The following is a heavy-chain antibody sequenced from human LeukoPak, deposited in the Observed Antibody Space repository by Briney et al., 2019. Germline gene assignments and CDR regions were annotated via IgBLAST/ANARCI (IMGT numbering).Heavy chain of an antibody. J-gene: IGHJ4*02. V-gene: IGHV3-23*01. Sequence: GGSLRLSCAASGFTFSNFAMSWVRQTPEKVLEWVSAISGIDGRLFYADSVRGRFTISRDNSKNTLSLQMNSLRADDTAVYFCAKESPYSSNRLYYFDYWGQGTLVTVSS. CDR1: GFTFSNFA. D-gene: IGHD2-21*01. CDR2: ISGIDGRL. CDR3: AKESPYSSNRLYYFDY.